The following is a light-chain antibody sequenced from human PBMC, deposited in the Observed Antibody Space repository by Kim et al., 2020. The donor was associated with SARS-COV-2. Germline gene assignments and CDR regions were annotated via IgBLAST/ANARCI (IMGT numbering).Light chain of an antibody. CDR2: QDA. Sequence: SPGQTATIICSGDKLGDKYVCWYQQRTGQSPVLVIYQDAKRPSGIPERFSGSNSGNTATLTISGTQAIDEADYYCQAWGSSTGRVFGGGTQLTVL. J-gene: IGLJ2*01. CDR1: KLGDKY. V-gene: IGLV3-1*01. CDR3: QAWGSSTGRV.